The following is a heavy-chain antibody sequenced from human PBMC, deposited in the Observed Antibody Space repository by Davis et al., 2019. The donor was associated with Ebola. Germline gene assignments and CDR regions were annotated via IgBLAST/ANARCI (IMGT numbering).Heavy chain of an antibody. J-gene: IGHJ6*04. CDR2: ISYDGSNK. Sequence: GESLKISCAASGFTFSLYALHWVRQAPGKGLEWVAVISYDGSNKYYADSVKGRFTISRDNSKNTLYLQMNSLRAEDTAVYYCAKDYYDSWGKGTTVTVSS. CDR1: GFTFSLYA. V-gene: IGHV3-30*14. D-gene: IGHD3-22*01. CDR3: AKDYYDS.